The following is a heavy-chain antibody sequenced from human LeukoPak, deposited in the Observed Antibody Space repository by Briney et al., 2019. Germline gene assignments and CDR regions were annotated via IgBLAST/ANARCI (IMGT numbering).Heavy chain of an antibody. Sequence: PGGSLRLSCAASGFTFSSYAMHWVRQAPGKGLEYVSAISSNGGSTYYANSVKGRFTISRDNSKNTLYLQMGSLRAEDMAVYYCARDLNIAVAGVDYWGQGTLVTVSS. CDR1: GFTFSSYA. CDR3: ARDLNIAVAGVDY. CDR2: ISSNGGST. V-gene: IGHV3-64*01. D-gene: IGHD6-19*01. J-gene: IGHJ4*02.